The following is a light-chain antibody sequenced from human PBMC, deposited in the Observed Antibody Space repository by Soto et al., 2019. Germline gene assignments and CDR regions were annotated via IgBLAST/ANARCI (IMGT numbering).Light chain of an antibody. CDR1: SSDVGAYAY. Sequence: QSALTQPPSASGSPGQSVTISCTGTSSDVGAYAYVSWYQQHPGKAPKLMIYEVNKRPSGVPDRFSGSKSGNMASLTVSGVQAEDEAEYYCSSYAGSNNVVFGAGTKLTVL. CDR2: EVN. CDR3: SSYAGSNNVV. V-gene: IGLV2-8*01. J-gene: IGLJ2*01.